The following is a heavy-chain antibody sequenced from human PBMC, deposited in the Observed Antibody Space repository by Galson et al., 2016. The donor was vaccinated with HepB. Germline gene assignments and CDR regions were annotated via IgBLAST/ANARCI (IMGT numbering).Heavy chain of an antibody. V-gene: IGHV1-69*13. J-gene: IGHJ4*02. Sequence: SVKVSCKASGGSFSSYTIIWVRQAPGQGLEWMGAIIPIFGTSKYAQSFQGRVTLTADESTTTAYMELNSLKSEDTAVYYCATVYSTRLGHWGQGTLVVVSS. CDR3: ATVYSTRLGH. D-gene: IGHD2-2*01. CDR1: GGSFSSYT. CDR2: IIPIFGTS.